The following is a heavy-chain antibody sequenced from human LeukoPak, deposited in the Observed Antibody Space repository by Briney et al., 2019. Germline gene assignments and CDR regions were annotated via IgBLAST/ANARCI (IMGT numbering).Heavy chain of an antibody. D-gene: IGHD7-27*01. CDR2: ISINGDET. J-gene: IGHJ4*02. Sequence: GGSLRLSCSASGFTFSAHFMHWVRQAPGKGLEYVSSISINGDETFYAESVKGRFTVSRDNSKDTLYLQLSSLRVEDTAIYYCIKDLAGTWSFDHWGQGTLLTVSS. V-gene: IGHV3-64D*06. CDR3: IKDLAGTWSFDH. CDR1: GFTFSAHF.